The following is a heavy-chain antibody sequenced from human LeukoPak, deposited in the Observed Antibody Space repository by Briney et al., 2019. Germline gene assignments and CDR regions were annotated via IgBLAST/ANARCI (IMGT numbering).Heavy chain of an antibody. J-gene: IGHJ4*02. CDR1: GGSISSGSYY. CDR2: IYYSGST. D-gene: IGHD4-17*01. Sequence: SETLSLTCTVSGGSISSGSYYWSWIRQHPGKGLEWIGYIYYSGSTNYNPSLKSRVTISLDTSKSQFSLRLSSVTAADTAVYYCARLWLTTVSYYFDYWGQGTLVTVSS. V-gene: IGHV4-31*03. CDR3: ARLWLTTVSYYFDY.